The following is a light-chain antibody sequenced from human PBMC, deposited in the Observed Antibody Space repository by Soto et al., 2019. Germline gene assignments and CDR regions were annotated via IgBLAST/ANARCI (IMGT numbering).Light chain of an antibody. Sequence: ALTQPRSVSGSPGQSVTISCTGTSSDVGGYTYVSWYQQHPGKAPKLIIYDVTERPSGVPARFSGSKSGNTASLTISGLQAEDEADYYCCSYAGSYTYVFGTGTKVTVL. V-gene: IGLV2-11*01. CDR2: DVT. CDR3: CSYAGSYTYV. CDR1: SSDVGGYTY. J-gene: IGLJ1*01.